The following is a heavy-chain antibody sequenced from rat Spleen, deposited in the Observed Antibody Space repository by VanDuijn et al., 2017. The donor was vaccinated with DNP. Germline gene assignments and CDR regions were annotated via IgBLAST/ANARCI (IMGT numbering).Heavy chain of an antibody. V-gene: IGHV5-27*01. J-gene: IGHJ2*01. D-gene: IGHD1-6*01. CDR3: TTSAYTTDYYCAWNGYNSGY. Sequence: EVQLVESGGGLVQPGRSLKLSCAASEFTFSNYAMAWVRQAPKRGLDWVATISTSGYSTYYRDSVKGRFTISRDNAKSTLYLQMDSLRSEDTATYYCTTSAYTTDYYCAWNGYNSGYWGQGVMVTVSS. CDR2: ISTSGYST. CDR1: EFTFSNYA.